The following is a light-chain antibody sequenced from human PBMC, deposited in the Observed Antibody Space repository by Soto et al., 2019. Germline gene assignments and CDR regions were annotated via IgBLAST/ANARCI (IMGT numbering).Light chain of an antibody. CDR1: SSDVGGYNS. V-gene: IGLV2-14*01. CDR2: DVS. J-gene: IGLJ1*01. Sequence: QSVLTQPASVSGSPGQSIAISCTGTSSDVGGYNSVSWYQQYPGKAPKLMIRDVSNRPSGVSDRFSGSKSGNTASLTISGLQAEDEAECYCSSWTSSSSYVFGSGTKVTVL. CDR3: SSWTSSSSYV.